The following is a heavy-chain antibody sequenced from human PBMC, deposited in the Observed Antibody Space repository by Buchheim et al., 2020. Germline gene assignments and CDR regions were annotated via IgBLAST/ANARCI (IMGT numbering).Heavy chain of an antibody. CDR3: ARHRTLGYCSSLNRYSFDP. V-gene: IGHV4-59*08. CDR1: GGSMSRYY. D-gene: IGHD2-2*01. CDR2: IFYSGST. J-gene: IGHJ5*01. Sequence: QVQLQESGPGLVKPSETLSLTCTVSGGSMSRYYWSWMRQSPGKGLEWIGYIFYSGSTNYNPALKSRVTISVDMSNNQLSLKLNSVTAADTAVYYCARHRTLGYCSSLNRYSFDPWGQGIL.